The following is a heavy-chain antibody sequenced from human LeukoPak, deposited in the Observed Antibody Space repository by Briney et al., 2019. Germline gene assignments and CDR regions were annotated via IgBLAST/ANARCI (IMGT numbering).Heavy chain of an antibody. CDR3: ARDRRYCSGDSCYSGVDY. J-gene: IGHJ4*02. Sequence: PGGSLRLSCAASGLTVSSNYMTWVRQAPGKGLEWVSVIYSGGSQYYADSVKGRFSISRDNSKNTVYLQMNGLGAEDTAVYYCARDRRYCSGDSCYSGVDYWGQGTLVTVSS. CDR2: IYSGGSQ. V-gene: IGHV3-53*01. CDR1: GLTVSSNY. D-gene: IGHD2-15*01.